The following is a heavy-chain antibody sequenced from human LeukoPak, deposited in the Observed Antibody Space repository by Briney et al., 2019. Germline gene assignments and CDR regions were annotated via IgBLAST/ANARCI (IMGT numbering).Heavy chain of an antibody. Sequence: PSETLSLTCAVYGGSFSGYYWSWIRQPPGKGLEWIGEINHSGSTNYNPSLKSRVTISVDTSKNQFSLKLSSVTAADTAVYYCARVMGIRWFDPWGQGTLVTVSS. J-gene: IGHJ5*02. CDR1: GGSFSGYY. D-gene: IGHD1-14*01. CDR3: ARVMGIRWFDP. CDR2: INHSGST. V-gene: IGHV4-34*01.